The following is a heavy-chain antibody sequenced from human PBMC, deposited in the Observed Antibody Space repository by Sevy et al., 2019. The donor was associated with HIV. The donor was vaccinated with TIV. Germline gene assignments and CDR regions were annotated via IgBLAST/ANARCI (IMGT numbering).Heavy chain of an antibody. D-gene: IGHD3-3*01. CDR3: ARGSILGYDFWSGQLLMYYFHY. Sequence: SETLSLTCAVYGGSFSGYYWSWIRQPPGKGLEWIGEINHSGSTNYNPSLKSRVTISVDTSKNQFSLKLSSVTAADTAVHYCARGSILGYDFWSGQLLMYYFHYWGQGTLVTVSS. V-gene: IGHV4-34*01. J-gene: IGHJ4*02. CDR2: INHSGST. CDR1: GGSFSGYY.